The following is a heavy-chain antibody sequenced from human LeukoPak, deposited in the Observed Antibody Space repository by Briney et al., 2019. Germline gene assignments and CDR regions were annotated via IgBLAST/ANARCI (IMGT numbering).Heavy chain of an antibody. CDR1: GASINNYY. Sequence: SETLSLTCTVSGASINNYYWSWIRQPPGKGLEWIGEINHSGSTNYNPSLKSRVTISVDTSKNQFSLKLSSATAADTAVYYCARGKRGYSSSWYDYWGQGTLVTVSS. J-gene: IGHJ4*02. V-gene: IGHV4-34*01. CDR2: INHSGST. CDR3: ARGKRGYSSSWYDY. D-gene: IGHD6-13*01.